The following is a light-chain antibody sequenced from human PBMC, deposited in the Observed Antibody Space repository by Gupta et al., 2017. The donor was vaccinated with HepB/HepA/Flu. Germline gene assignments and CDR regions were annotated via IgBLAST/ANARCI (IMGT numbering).Light chain of an antibody. Sequence: EIVLTQSPDTLSLSPGVRASLSCRASESVSRNYLAWHQQKPGQSPRLLIYGTSGRATGVPDRFSGSGSGTDFTLTISRLEPEDFAVYYCQQNDTASTTFGQGTRVEIK. CDR1: ESVSRNY. V-gene: IGKV3-20*01. J-gene: IGKJ1*01. CDR2: GTS. CDR3: QQNDTASTT.